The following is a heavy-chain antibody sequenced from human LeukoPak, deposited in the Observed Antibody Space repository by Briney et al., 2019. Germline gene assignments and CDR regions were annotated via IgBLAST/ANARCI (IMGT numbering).Heavy chain of an antibody. D-gene: IGHD4-17*01. Sequence: PSETLSLTCAVYGGSFSGYYWSWIRQPPGKGLEWIGEINHSGSTNYNPSLKSRVTISVDTSKNQFSLKLSSVTAADTAVYYCASLPVTGGYVYWGQGILVTVSS. CDR1: GGSFSGYY. CDR3: ASLPVTGGYVY. CDR2: INHSGST. V-gene: IGHV4-34*01. J-gene: IGHJ4*02.